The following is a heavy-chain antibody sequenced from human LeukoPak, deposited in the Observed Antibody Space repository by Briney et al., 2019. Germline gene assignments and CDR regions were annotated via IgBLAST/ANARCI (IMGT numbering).Heavy chain of an antibody. V-gene: IGHV4-38-2*02. CDR1: GYSISSGYY. Sequence: TSETLSLTCTVSGYSISSGYYWGWIRQPPGKGLEWIGSIYHSGSTYYNPSLKSRVTISVDTSKNQFSLKLSSVTAADTAVYYCARDQRYYYDSSGYYLLWASGTEVFDYWGQGTLVTVSS. CDR3: ARDQRYYYDSSGYYLLWASGTEVFDY. D-gene: IGHD3-22*01. J-gene: IGHJ4*02. CDR2: IYHSGST.